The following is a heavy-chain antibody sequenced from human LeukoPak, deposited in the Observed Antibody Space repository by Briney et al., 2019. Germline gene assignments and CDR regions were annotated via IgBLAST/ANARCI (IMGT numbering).Heavy chain of an antibody. CDR2: IYYSGST. V-gene: IGHV4-59*12. Sequence: SETLSLTCTVSGGSISSYYWSWIRQPPGKGLEWIGYIYYSGSTNYNPSLKSRVTISVDTSKNQFSLKLSSVTAADTAVYYCASGVNSSDAFDIWGQGTMVTVSS. CDR1: GGSISSYY. CDR3: ASGVNSSDAFDI. J-gene: IGHJ3*02. D-gene: IGHD6-13*01.